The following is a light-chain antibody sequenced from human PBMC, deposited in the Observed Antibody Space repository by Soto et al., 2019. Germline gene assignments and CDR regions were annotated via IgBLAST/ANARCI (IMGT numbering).Light chain of an antibody. J-gene: IGLJ2*01. Sequence: QSVLTQPPSVSGAPGQRVTISWTGSSANIGAGYDVHWYQQLPGTAPKLLIYGNINRPSGVPGRFSGSKSGTSASQAITGLQAGEEGDYYCQAYGSSRSGVVFGGGTKLTVL. CDR2: GNI. V-gene: IGLV1-40*01. CDR3: QAYGSSRSGVV. CDR1: SANIGAGYD.